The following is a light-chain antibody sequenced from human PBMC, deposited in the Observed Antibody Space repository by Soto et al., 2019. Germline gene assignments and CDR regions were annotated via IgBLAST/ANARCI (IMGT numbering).Light chain of an antibody. CDR2: GAS. V-gene: IGKV3-15*01. CDR3: QQYRNWPT. CDR1: QSVNTN. J-gene: IGKJ1*01. Sequence: EIVMTQSPATLSVSPGERATLSCRASQSVNTNLVWYQQKPGQAPRLLIYGASTRATGIPARFSGSGSGTEFTLTISSLQSEDFAVYYCQQYRNWPTFGQGTKVEIK.